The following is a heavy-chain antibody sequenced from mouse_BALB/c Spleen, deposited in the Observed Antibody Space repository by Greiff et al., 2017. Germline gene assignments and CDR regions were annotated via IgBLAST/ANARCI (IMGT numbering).Heavy chain of an antibody. CDR3: ASIYYDYDAAY. D-gene: IGHD2-4*01. J-gene: IGHJ3*01. CDR2: IDPANGNT. V-gene: IGHV14-3*02. CDR1: GFNIKDTY. Sequence: EVHLVESGAELVKPGASVKLSCTASGFNIKDTYMHWVKQRPEQGLEWIGRIDPANGNTKYDPKFQGKATITADTSSNTAYLQLSSLTSEDTAVYYCASIYYDYDAAYWGQGTLVTVSA.